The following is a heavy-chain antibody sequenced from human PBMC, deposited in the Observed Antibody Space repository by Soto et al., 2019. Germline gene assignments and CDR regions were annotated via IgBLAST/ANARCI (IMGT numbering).Heavy chain of an antibody. J-gene: IGHJ6*02. V-gene: IGHV1-2*04. D-gene: IGHD2-2*01. Sequence: GAPVEVSCKDSGYTFTGYYMHWVRQAPRQGLEWMGWINPNSGGTNYAQKFQGWVTMTRDTSISTAYMELSRLRSDDTAVYYCASERYDYCSSTSCYFPYGMDVWGQGTTVTVSS. CDR1: GYTFTGYY. CDR2: INPNSGGT. CDR3: ASERYDYCSSTSCYFPYGMDV.